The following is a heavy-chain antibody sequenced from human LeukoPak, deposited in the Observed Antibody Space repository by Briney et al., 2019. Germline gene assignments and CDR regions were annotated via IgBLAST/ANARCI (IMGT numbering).Heavy chain of an antibody. V-gene: IGHV3-30*18. CDR3: AKDRRGYSYSDY. Sequence: GGSLRLSCAASGFTFSSYGMHWVRQAPGKGLEWVAVISYDGSNKYYADSVKGRFTISRDNPKNTLYLQMNSLRAEDTAVYYCAKDRRGYSYSDYWGQGTLVTVSS. CDR1: GFTFSSYG. CDR2: ISYDGSNK. D-gene: IGHD5-18*01. J-gene: IGHJ4*02.